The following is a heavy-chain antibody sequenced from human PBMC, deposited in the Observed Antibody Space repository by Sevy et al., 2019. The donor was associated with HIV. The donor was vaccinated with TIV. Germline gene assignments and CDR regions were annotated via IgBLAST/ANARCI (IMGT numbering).Heavy chain of an antibody. V-gene: IGHV3-23*01. CDR1: GFTFSNYA. D-gene: IGHD3-10*01. CDR2: ITISGGTT. J-gene: IGHJ4*02. CDR3: AKDRVSGTYYTGDFDY. Sequence: GGSLRLSCAASGFTFSNYAMSWVRQAPGKGLEWVSVITISGGTTYYADSVKGRFTISRDSSKNTLYLQMNGLRAEDTAVYYCAKDRVSGTYYTGDFDYWGQGTLVTVSS.